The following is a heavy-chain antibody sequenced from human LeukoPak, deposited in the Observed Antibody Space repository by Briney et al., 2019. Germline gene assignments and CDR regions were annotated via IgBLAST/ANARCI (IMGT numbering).Heavy chain of an antibody. Sequence: ASVKVSCKASGYTFTSYAMHWVRQAPGQRLEWMGWINAGNGNTKYSQEFQGRVTITRDTSASTAYMELSSLRSEDMAVYYCARIAAALNWFDPWGQGTLVTVSS. CDR1: GYTFTSYA. D-gene: IGHD6-13*01. V-gene: IGHV1-3*03. J-gene: IGHJ5*02. CDR3: ARIAAALNWFDP. CDR2: INAGNGNT.